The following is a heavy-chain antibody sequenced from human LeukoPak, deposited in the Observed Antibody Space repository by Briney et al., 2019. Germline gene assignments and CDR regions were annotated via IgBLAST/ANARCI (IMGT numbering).Heavy chain of an antibody. J-gene: IGHJ3*02. V-gene: IGHV1-24*01. CDR1: GYTLTELS. CDR2: FDPEDGET. Sequence: ASVKVSCKVSGYTLTELSMHWVRQAPGKGLEWMGVFDPEDGETIYAQKFQGRVTMTEDTSTDTAYMELSSLRSDDTAVYYCATGVGIVGATGTAFDIWGQGTMVTVSS. CDR3: ATGVGIVGATGTAFDI. D-gene: IGHD1-26*01.